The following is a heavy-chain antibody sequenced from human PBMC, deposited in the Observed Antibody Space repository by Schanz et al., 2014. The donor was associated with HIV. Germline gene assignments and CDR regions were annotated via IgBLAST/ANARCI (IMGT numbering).Heavy chain of an antibody. CDR3: ASREFGIYYYGLDV. CDR2: ISLYSGDT. V-gene: IGHV1-18*01. Sequence: QVQLVQSGAEVKKPGASVKVSCKASGYTFIKYDISWVRQAPGQGPEWVGWISLYSGDTNYAQKFQGRVTMTTDISTSTAYMELRSLRSDDTAVYYCASREFGIYYYGLDVWGQGTTVTVSS. J-gene: IGHJ6*02. CDR1: GYTFIKYD. D-gene: IGHD3-10*01.